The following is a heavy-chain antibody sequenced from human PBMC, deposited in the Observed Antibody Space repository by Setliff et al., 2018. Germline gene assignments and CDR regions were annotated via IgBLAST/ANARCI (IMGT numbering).Heavy chain of an antibody. D-gene: IGHD2-2*01. CDR1: GFTFSSYA. V-gene: IGHV3-23*01. CDR2: ISGSGVST. Sequence: PGGSLRLSCAASGFTFSSYAMSWVRQAPGKGLEWVSAISGSGVSTYYADSVKGRFTISRDNAENSLYLQMNSLRAEDTAVYYCAKNGGDIVVVPAAPIDYWGQGTLVTVSS. J-gene: IGHJ4*02. CDR3: AKNGGDIVVVPAAPIDY.